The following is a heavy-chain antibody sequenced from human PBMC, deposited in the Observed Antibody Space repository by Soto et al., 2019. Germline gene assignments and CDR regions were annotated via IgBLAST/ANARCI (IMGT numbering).Heavy chain of an antibody. CDR2: IGTAGDT. CDR3: ARVLRSGWYDAFDI. CDR1: GFTFSSYD. D-gene: IGHD6-19*01. J-gene: IGHJ3*02. Sequence: GGSLRLSCAASGFTFSSYDMHWVRQATGKGLEWVSAIGTAGDTYYPGSVKGRFTISRENAKNSLYLQMNSLRAGDTAVYYCARVLRSGWYDAFDIWGQGTMVTVSS. V-gene: IGHV3-13*01.